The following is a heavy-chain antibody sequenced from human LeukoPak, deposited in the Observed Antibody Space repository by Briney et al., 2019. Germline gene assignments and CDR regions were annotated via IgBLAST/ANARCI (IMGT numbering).Heavy chain of an antibody. V-gene: IGHV4-59*01. CDR1: GGSISSYY. J-gene: IGHJ6*03. CDR2: IYYSRST. Sequence: SETLSLTCTVSGGSISSYYWSWIRQPPGKGLEWIGYIYYSRSTNYNPSLKSRVTISEDTSKNQFSLNLSSVTAADTAVFYCARVSWFPGTSYYYMDVWGKGTTVTVSS. D-gene: IGHD1-1*01. CDR3: ARVSWFPGTSYYYMDV.